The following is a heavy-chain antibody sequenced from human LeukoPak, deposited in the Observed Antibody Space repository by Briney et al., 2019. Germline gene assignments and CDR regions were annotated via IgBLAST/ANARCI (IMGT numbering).Heavy chain of an antibody. CDR3: ARGFRELLWPNYYYYGMDV. Sequence: GGSLRLSCAASGFTFSSYEMNWVRQAPGKGLEWVSYISSSGSTIYYADSVKGRFTISRDNAKNSLYLQMNSLRAEDTAVYYCARGFRELLWPNYYYYGMDVWGKGTTVTVSS. J-gene: IGHJ6*04. CDR2: ISSSGSTI. CDR1: GFTFSSYE. D-gene: IGHD3-10*01. V-gene: IGHV3-48*03.